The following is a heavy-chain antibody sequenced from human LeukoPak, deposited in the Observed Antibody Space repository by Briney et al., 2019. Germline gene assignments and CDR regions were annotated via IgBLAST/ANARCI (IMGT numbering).Heavy chain of an antibody. V-gene: IGHV1-2*02. CDR1: GYTLTGYY. CDR2: INPNSGGT. D-gene: IGHD3-10*01. CDR3: ARAWGGSGSYPFDY. J-gene: IGHJ4*02. Sequence: ASVKVSCKASGYTLTGYYMHWVRQAPGQGLEWMGWINPNSGGTNYAQKFQGMVTMTRDTSISTAYMELSRLRSDDTAVYYCARAWGGSGSYPFDYWGQGTLVTVSS.